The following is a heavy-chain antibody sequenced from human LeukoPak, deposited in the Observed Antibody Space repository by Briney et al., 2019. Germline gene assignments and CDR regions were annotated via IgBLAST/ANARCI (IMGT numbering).Heavy chain of an antibody. J-gene: IGHJ4*02. V-gene: IGHV3-23*01. CDR1: GFTFSSYA. CDR2: ISGSGGST. Sequence: PGGSLRLSCAASGFTFSSYAMSWVRQAPGKGLEWVSAISGSGGSTYYADSVKGRFTISRDNSKNTLYLQMNSLRAEDTAVYYCAKPYDFWSGYYCDYWGQGTLVTVSS. D-gene: IGHD3-3*01. CDR3: AKPYDFWSGYYCDY.